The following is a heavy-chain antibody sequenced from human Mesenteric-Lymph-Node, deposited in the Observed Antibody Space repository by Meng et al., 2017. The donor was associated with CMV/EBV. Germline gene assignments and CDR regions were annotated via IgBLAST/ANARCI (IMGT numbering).Heavy chain of an antibody. CDR1: GGSISSSNHY. Sequence: GSLRLSCTVSGGSISSSNHYWGWIRQPPGKGLEWIGSIYYSGSTYYNPSLKSRVTISIDTSKNQFSLNLSSVTAADTAVYYCASKDREQYCSSTSCYTRFDNWGQGTLVTVSS. CDR2: IYYSGST. V-gene: IGHV4-39*07. J-gene: IGHJ4*02. CDR3: ASKDREQYCSSTSCYTRFDN. D-gene: IGHD2-2*02.